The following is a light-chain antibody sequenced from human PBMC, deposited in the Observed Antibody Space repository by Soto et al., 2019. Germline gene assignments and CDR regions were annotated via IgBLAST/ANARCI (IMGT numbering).Light chain of an antibody. CDR1: KNDIGVYDF. CDR2: EVV. V-gene: IGLV2-8*01. J-gene: IGLJ1*01. Sequence: QSALTHPPSASWSPGQSVTISCTRTKNDIGVYDFVSWYQHHPGKAPRLIIYEVVQRPSGVPDRFSGSKSGNTASLTVSGLQAADEADYFCKSYAGSNTYVFGSGTKVTVL. CDR3: KSYAGSNTYV.